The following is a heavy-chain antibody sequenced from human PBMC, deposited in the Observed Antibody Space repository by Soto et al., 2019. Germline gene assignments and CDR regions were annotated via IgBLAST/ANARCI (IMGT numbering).Heavy chain of an antibody. V-gene: IGHV3-23*01. D-gene: IGHD3-10*01. Sequence: EVQLLESGGGLVQPGGSLRLSCAASGFTFDNYGMSWVRQAPGKGLEWVSATSGSGETTYYADSVKGRFTISRDNSKNTLYVQMNSLRAEDTAVYYCAKDLAYDGSGIEIWGQGTLVTVS. CDR3: AKDLAYDGSGIEI. CDR2: TSGSGETT. J-gene: IGHJ4*02. CDR1: GFTFDNYG.